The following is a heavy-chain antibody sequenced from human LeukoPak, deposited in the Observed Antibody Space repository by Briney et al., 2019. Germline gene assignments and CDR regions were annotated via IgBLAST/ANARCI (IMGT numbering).Heavy chain of an antibody. V-gene: IGHV3-23*01. D-gene: IGHD2-8*01. CDR1: GFNFNMFA. CDR2: LSRGGATT. CDR3: AKEQRIRHCSEGVCMEGYYFDY. J-gene: IGHJ4*02. Sequence: GGSLRLSCTGSGFNFNMFAMNWVRQATGQGLEWVSGLSRGGATTNYADSVKGRFTISRDKSKNMVFLQMNSLRPEDTAVYYCAKEQRIRHCSEGVCMEGYYFDYWGQGTLVTVFS.